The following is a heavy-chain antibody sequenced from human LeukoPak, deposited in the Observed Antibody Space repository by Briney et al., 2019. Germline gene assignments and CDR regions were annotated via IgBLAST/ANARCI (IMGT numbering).Heavy chain of an antibody. Sequence: QTGGSLRLSCAASGLTFSSYGMNWVRQAPGKGLEWVMFIRYDGSSKYYADSVKGRFTISRDNSKNTVYLQMSSLRADDTAVYYCAKDAMSRGSFPYYFDYWGQGTLVTVSS. V-gene: IGHV3-30*02. CDR2: IRYDGSSK. CDR1: GLTFSSYG. CDR3: AKDAMSRGSFPYYFDY. D-gene: IGHD3-22*01. J-gene: IGHJ4*02.